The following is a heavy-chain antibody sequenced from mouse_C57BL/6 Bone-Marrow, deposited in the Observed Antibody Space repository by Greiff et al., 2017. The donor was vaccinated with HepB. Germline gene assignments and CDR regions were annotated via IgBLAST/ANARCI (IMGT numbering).Heavy chain of an antibody. D-gene: IGHD1-1*01. V-gene: IGHV1-18*01. CDR2: INPNNGGT. Sequence: EVQRVESGPELVKPGASVKIPCKASGYTFTDYNMDWVKQSHGKSLEWIGDINPNNGGTIYNQKFKGKATLTVDKSSSTAYMELRSLTSEDTAVYYCAREGYYYGSSYDYYYAMDYWGQGTSVTVSS. J-gene: IGHJ4*01. CDR1: GYTFTDYN. CDR3: AREGYYYGSSYDYYYAMDY.